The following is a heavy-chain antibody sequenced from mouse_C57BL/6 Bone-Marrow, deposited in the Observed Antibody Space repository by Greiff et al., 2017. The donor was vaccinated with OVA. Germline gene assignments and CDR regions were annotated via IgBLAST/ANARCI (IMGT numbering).Heavy chain of an antibody. CDR2: ISSGGSYT. CDR3: ARGGYSAY. Sequence: EVKLMESGGDLVKPGGSLKLSCAASGFTFSSYGMSWVRQTPDKRLEWVATISSGGSYTYYPDSVKGRFTISRDNAKNTLYLQMSSLKSEDTAMYYCARGGYSAYWGQGTLVTVSA. J-gene: IGHJ3*01. D-gene: IGHD2-14*01. CDR1: GFTFSSYG. V-gene: IGHV5-6*01.